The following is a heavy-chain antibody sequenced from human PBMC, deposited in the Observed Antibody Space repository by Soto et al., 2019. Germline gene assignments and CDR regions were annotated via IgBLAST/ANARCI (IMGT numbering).Heavy chain of an antibody. V-gene: IGHV4-61*01. Sequence: QVQLQESGPGLVKPSETLSLTCTVSGGSVSSGSYYWSWIRQPPGKGLECIGYIYYSGSTNNNPSLKSRVTISVDTSKKQFSMKLSSVTPADTAVYDCAIDHRYSSSWYAAYYYYGMDFWGQGTTVTVSS. CDR1: GGSVSSGSYY. CDR2: IYYSGST. J-gene: IGHJ6*02. D-gene: IGHD6-13*01. CDR3: AIDHRYSSSWYAAYYYYGMDF.